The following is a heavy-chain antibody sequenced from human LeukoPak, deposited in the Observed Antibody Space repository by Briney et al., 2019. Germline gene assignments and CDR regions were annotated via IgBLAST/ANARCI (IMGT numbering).Heavy chain of an antibody. CDR3: ARDRGELRGPYYYYYMDV. CDR2: IKQDGSEK. Sequence: GGSLRLSCAASGFTFSSYWMSWVRQAPGKGLEWVANIKQDGSEKYYVDSVKGRFTISRDNAKNSLYLQMNSLRAEDTAVYYCARDRGELRGPYYYYYMDVWGKGTTVTVSS. J-gene: IGHJ6*03. D-gene: IGHD1-26*01. CDR1: GFTFSSYW. V-gene: IGHV3-7*01.